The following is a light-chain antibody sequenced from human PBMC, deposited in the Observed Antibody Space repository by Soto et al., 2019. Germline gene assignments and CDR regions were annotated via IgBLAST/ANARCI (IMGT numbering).Light chain of an antibody. CDR2: KAS. Sequence: DLQMTQSPSTLSASVGDRVTISCRASQSINSWLAWYQQKPGKAPKFLIHKASSLESGVPSRFSGSGSGTEFTLTISSLQPDDFATYYCQQYESYPITFGGGTKVEIK. CDR3: QQYESYPIT. CDR1: QSINSW. V-gene: IGKV1-5*03. J-gene: IGKJ4*01.